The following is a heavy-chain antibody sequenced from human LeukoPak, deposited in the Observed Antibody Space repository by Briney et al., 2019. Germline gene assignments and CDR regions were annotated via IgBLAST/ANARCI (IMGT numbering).Heavy chain of an antibody. Sequence: ASVKVSCKASGYTFTSYDINWVRQATGQGLEWMGWMNPNSGNTGYAQKFQGRVTMTRNTSISTAYMELSSLRSEDTAVYYCARTSRVAAAGRRVNWFDPWGQGTLVTVSS. V-gene: IGHV1-8*01. CDR1: GYTFTSYD. CDR3: ARTSRVAAAGRRVNWFDP. D-gene: IGHD6-13*01. J-gene: IGHJ5*02. CDR2: MNPNSGNT.